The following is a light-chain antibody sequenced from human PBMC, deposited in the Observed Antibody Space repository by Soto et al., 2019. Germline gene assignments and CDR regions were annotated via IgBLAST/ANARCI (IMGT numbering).Light chain of an antibody. V-gene: IGKV3-20*01. CDR1: QSVSSSY. Sequence: EIVLTQSPGTLSLSPGERATLSCRASQSVSSSYLAWYQQKPGQAPRLLIYGASSRATGIPDRCSGSGSGTDFTLTISRLEPEDFAVYYCQQYGSSPLTFGGGTKV. J-gene: IGKJ4*01. CDR3: QQYGSSPLT. CDR2: GAS.